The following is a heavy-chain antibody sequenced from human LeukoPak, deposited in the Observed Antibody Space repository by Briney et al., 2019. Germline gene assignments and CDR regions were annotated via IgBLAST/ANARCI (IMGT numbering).Heavy chain of an antibody. CDR1: GFTFSSYG. CDR2: ISGSGGST. D-gene: IGHD3/OR15-3a*01. Sequence: GGTLRLSCAASGFTFSSYGMSWVRQAPGKGLEWVSAISGSGGSTYYADSVKGRFTISRDNSRNTLSLQMNSLRAEDTALYYCARDRDWGAFDAWGQGTLVTVSS. V-gene: IGHV3-23*01. CDR3: ARDRDWGAFDA. J-gene: IGHJ5*02.